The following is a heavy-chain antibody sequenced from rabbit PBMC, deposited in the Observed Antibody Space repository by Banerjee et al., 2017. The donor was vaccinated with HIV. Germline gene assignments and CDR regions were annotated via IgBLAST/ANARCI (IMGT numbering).Heavy chain of an antibody. J-gene: IGHJ4*01. CDR2: IGIRTGST. Sequence: QEQLEESGGDLVQPEGSLTLTCKASRFSFSSSHWMSWVRQAPGKGLEWIGSIGIRTGSTAYASWAKGRFTISKTSSTTVTLQMTSLTVADTATYFCARDFDGDGSTYWSLWGPGTLVTVS. V-gene: IGHV1S45*01. D-gene: IGHD8-1*01. CDR1: RFSFSSSHW. CDR3: ARDFDGDGSTYWSL.